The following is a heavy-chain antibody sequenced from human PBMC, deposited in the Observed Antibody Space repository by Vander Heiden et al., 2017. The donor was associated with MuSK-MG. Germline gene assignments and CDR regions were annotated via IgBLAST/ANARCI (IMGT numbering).Heavy chain of an antibody. CDR1: GGSVSGYY. J-gene: IGHJ4*02. CDR2: INHSGST. CDR3: ARGRGGSLRELSPFDY. V-gene: IGHV4-34*01. D-gene: IGHD3-16*02. Sequence: QVQLQQWGAGLLKPSETLSLTCAVYGGSVSGYYWSWIRQPPGKGLEWIGEINHSGSTNYHPSLKSRVTISVDTSKNQFSLKLSSVTAADTAVYYCARGRGGSLRELSPFDYWGQGTLVTVSS.